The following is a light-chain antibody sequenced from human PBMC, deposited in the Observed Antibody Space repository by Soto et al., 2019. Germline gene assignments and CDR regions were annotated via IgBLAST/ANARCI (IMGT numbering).Light chain of an antibody. CDR1: QIVSSN. CDR3: QQDNNWAQT. J-gene: IGKJ1*01. V-gene: IGKV3-15*01. Sequence: EIVMTQSPATLSVSPGERATLSCRASQIVSSNLAWYQQKPGQAPRLLIYGASTRATGIPARFSGSGSGPEFTLTISSLQSEDVAVYYCQQDNNWAQTFGQGTKVEIK. CDR2: GAS.